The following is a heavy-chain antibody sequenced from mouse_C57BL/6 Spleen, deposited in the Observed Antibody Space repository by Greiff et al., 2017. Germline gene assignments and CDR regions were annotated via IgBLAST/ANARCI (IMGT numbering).Heavy chain of an antibody. D-gene: IGHD2-5*01. CDR2: ISDDGSYT. CDR3: ARERSNYAWFAY. V-gene: IGHV5-4*01. CDR1: GFTFSSYA. J-gene: IGHJ3*01. Sequence: EVKLVESGGGLVKPGGSLKLSCAASGFTFSSYAMSWVRQTPEKRLEWVATISDDGSYTYYPDNVKGRFTISRDNAKNNLYLQMSHLKSEDTAMYYCARERSNYAWFAYWGQGTLVTVSA.